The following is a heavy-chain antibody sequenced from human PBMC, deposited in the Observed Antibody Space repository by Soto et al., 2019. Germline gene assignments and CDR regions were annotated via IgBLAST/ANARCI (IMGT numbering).Heavy chain of an antibody. CDR2: IFHTGTT. CDR3: ARSARYGVVGDY. J-gene: IGHJ4*02. CDR1: GDSIYISYW. Sequence: AEPQSLTCCVSGDSIYISYWWSWFHLPPVKGPEWIGEIFHTGTTNYNPSLKSRLTMSVDKSKKEISLKLDSVTATDTAVYFCARSARYGVVGDYWGQGNGVTVSS. V-gene: IGHV4-4*01. D-gene: IGHD2-15*01.